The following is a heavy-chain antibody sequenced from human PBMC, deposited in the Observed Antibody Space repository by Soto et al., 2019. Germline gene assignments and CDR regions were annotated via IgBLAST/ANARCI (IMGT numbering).Heavy chain of an antibody. CDR2: IYYSGST. Sequence: SETLSLTCTVSGGSISSYYWSWIRQPPGKGLEWIGYIYYSGSTNYNPSLKSRVTISVDTSKNQFSLKLSSVTAADTAVYYCATITLTPGAFDIWGQGTMVTVSS. D-gene: IGHD1-20*01. CDR1: GGSISSYY. V-gene: IGHV4-59*08. J-gene: IGHJ3*02. CDR3: ATITLTPGAFDI.